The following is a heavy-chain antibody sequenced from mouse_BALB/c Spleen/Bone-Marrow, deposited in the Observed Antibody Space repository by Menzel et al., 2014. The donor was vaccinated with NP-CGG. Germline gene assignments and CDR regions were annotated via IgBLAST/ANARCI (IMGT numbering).Heavy chain of an antibody. J-gene: IGHJ2*01. CDR1: GYTFTSYY. CDR3: TKEAYYDYGYFDY. Sequence: VQLQQSGAELVKPGASVKLSCKASGYTFTSYYMYWVKQRPGQGLEWIGGINPSNGGTNFNEKFKSKATLTVDKSSSTAYMQRSRLTSEDTAVYYWTKEAYYDYGYFDYWGQGTTLTVSS. CDR2: INPSNGGT. V-gene: IGHV1S16*01. D-gene: IGHD2-4*01.